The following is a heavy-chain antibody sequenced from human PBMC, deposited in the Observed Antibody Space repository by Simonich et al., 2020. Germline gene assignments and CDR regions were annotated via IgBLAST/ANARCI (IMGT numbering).Heavy chain of an antibody. J-gene: IGHJ2*01. V-gene: IGHV1-2*02. D-gene: IGHD1-1*01. CDR2: INPDSGGT. CDR3: ARDELAIQHWYFDL. CDR1: GYTFTGYY. Sequence: QVQLVQSGAEVKKPGASVKVSCKASGYTFTGYYMHWVRQAPGQGLEWMGWINPDSGGTNYAQKFQGRGTMTRETSISTAYMELSRLRSDDTAVYYCARDELAIQHWYFDLWGRGTLVTVSS.